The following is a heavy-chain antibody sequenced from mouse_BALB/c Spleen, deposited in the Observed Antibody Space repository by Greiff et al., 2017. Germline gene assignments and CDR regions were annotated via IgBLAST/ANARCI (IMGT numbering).Heavy chain of an antibody. V-gene: IGHV14-4*02. CDR3: RLHYYGSFAN. D-gene: IGHD1-2*01. J-gene: IGHJ3*01. Sequence: VQLQQSGAELVRSGASVKLSCTASGFNIKDYYMHWVKQRPEQGLEWIGWIDPENGDTEYAPKFPGKATVTADTSSNTAYLQLSSLTSADTAVDYCRLHYYGSFANGGEGTVVTVSA. CDR2: IDPENGDT. CDR1: GFNIKDYY.